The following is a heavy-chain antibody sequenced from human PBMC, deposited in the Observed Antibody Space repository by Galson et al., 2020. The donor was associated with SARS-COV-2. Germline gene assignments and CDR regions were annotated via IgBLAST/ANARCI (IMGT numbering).Heavy chain of an antibody. Sequence: ASETLSLTCAVSGGSIRSGAYSWTWIRQPAGKGLEWIGNNYHSGNTDYNPSLKSRLTISIDTSMNQFSLKLNSVTAADTAVYYCARVNPFQYVVIDPAASDYYYYGMDVWGQGTTVIVSS. CDR1: GGSIRSGAYS. CDR3: ARVNPFQYVVIDPAASDYYYYGMDV. J-gene: IGHJ6*02. V-gene: IGHV4-30-2*01. D-gene: IGHD2-2*01. CDR2: NYHSGNT.